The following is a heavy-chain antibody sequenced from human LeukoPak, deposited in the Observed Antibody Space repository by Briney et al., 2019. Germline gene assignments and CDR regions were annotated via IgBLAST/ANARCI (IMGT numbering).Heavy chain of an antibody. CDR3: ARGLVVVTAIPPYNWFDP. D-gene: IGHD2-21*02. Sequence: SETLSLTCDVYGGSFSGYNWSRIRQPPGKGLEWIGRIYTSGSTNYNPSLKSRVTISVDTSKNQFPLKLSSVTAADTAVYYCARGLVVVTAIPPYNWFDPWGQGTLVTVSS. CDR1: GGSFSGYN. CDR2: IYTSGST. V-gene: IGHV4-59*10. J-gene: IGHJ5*02.